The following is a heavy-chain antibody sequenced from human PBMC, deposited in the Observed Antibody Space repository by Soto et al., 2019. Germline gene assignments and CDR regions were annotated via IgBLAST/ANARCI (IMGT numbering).Heavy chain of an antibody. D-gene: IGHD2-15*01. CDR3: ARQGSYYYYCMDG. CDR1: GGSVSSYY. J-gene: IGHJ6*02. V-gene: IGHV4-59*02. CDR2: IYYSGST. Sequence: PSETLSLTCTVSGGSVSSYYWSWIRQPPGKGLEWIGYIYYSGSTSYNPSLKSRVSISVDTSKNQFTLKLSSVAAADTAVYYGARQGSYYYYCMDGWGHGTTVPVSS.